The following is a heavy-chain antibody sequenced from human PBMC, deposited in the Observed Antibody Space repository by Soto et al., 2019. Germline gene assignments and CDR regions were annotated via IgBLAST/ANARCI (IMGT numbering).Heavy chain of an antibody. CDR3: TRDVQFQSFDS. CDR1: GFTFNNYV. V-gene: IGHV3-74*01. CDR2: INDDGSST. J-gene: IGHJ4*02. Sequence: EVPLVESGGGLVQPGGSLRLSCAASGFTFNNYVMHWVRQAPGKGLVWVSRINDDGSSTRYADSVKGRFTMSRDNAQNTVYLQMNSLRAEDTAVYYCTRDVQFQSFDSWGQGTLVTVSS. D-gene: IGHD4-4*01.